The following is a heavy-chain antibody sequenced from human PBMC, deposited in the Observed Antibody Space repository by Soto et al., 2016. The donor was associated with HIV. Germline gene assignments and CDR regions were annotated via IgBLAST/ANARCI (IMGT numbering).Heavy chain of an antibody. CDR2: IIPILGTT. CDR3: ARSGYGTFHWVYYYFMDV. J-gene: IGHJ6*03. Sequence: QVQLVQSGAEVKKPGSSVKVSCKVSGGNFRGYAVSWVRQAPGQGLEWVGGIIPILGTTEYAQKFQNKVTITADKVTSTAYMELNSLRSEDTAVYFCARSGYGTFHWVYYYFMDVWGTGTTVIVSS. V-gene: IGHV1-69*10. D-gene: IGHD2-8*01. CDR1: GGNFRGYA.